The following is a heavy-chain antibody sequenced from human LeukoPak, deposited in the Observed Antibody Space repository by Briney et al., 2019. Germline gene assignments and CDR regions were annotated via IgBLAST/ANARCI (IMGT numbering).Heavy chain of an antibody. V-gene: IGHV3-23*01. CDR1: GFTVSNKY. CDR2: ITPSGSVS. J-gene: IGHJ5*02. CDR3: ARDLDWGAFDA. D-gene: IGHD3-9*01. Sequence: GGSLRLSCAASGFTVSNKYMTWVRQAPGKGLEWVSGITPSGSVSYYAESVKGRFTISRDNSKNTVSLHMNSLRAEDTALYYCARDLDWGAFDAWGQGTLVTVSS.